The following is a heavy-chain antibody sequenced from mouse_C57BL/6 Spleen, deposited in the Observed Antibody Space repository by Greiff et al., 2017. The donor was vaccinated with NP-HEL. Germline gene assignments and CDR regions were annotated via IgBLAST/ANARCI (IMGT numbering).Heavy chain of an antibody. CDR1: GFNIKDYY. V-gene: IGHV14-2*01. D-gene: IGHD2-3*01. CDR2: IDPEDGET. J-gene: IGHJ1*03. Sequence: EVQLVESGAELVKPGASVKLSCTASGFNIKDYYMHWVKQRTEQGLEWIGRIDPEDGETKYAPKFQGKATRTADTSSNTAYLQLSSLTSEDTAVYYCASPRWLLEYFDVWGTGTTVTVSS. CDR3: ASPRWLLEYFDV.